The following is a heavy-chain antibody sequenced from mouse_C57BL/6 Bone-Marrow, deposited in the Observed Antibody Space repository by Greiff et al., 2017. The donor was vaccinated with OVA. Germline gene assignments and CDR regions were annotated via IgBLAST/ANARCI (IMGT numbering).Heavy chain of an antibody. CDR3: ASRIYDGYWTDAMDY. Sequence: EVKVVESGGGLVQPGGSLKLSCAASGFTFSDYYMYWVRQTPEKRLEWVAYISNGGGSTYYPDTVKGRFTISRDNAKNTLYLQMSRLKSEDTAMYYCASRIYDGYWTDAMDYWGQGTSVTVSS. CDR1: GFTFSDYY. V-gene: IGHV5-12*01. CDR2: ISNGGGST. J-gene: IGHJ4*01. D-gene: IGHD2-3*01.